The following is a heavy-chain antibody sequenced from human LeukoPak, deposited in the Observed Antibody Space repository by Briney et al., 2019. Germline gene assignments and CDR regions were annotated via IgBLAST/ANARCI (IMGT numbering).Heavy chain of an antibody. CDR3: TRDINWNYGY. D-gene: IGHD1-7*01. J-gene: IGHJ4*02. V-gene: IGHV1-2*02. Sequence: GASVKVSCKASGYTFTDSYMDWVRQAPGQGLEWMGWINPNSGDTNYAQKFQGRVTMTRDTSISTAYMELSRLTSDDTAVYYCTRDINWNYGYWGQGTLVTVSP. CDR2: INPNSGDT. CDR1: GYTFTDSY.